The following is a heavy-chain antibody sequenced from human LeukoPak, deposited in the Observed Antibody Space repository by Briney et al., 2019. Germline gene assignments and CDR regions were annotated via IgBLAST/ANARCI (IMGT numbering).Heavy chain of an antibody. CDR1: GFTFSAYR. Sequence: GGSLRLSCAASGFTFSAYRMSWVRQASGKGLEWVANIKTDGSERSYVDSVKGRFIISRDNAKNSLYLQMNSLRPEDSAVYYCAKYSYGSGTSFDPWGQGALVTVSS. J-gene: IGHJ5*02. D-gene: IGHD3-10*01. V-gene: IGHV3-7*01. CDR2: IKTDGSER. CDR3: AKYSYGSGTSFDP.